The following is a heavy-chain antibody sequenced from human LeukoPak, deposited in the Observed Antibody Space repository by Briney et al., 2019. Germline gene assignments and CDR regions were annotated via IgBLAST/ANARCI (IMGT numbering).Heavy chain of an antibody. CDR1: GFTFSSYA. D-gene: IGHD4-17*01. V-gene: IGHV3-23*01. Sequence: GGSLRLSCAASGFTFSSYAMNWVRQAPGKGLEWVSAISSGGSGTCYADSVKGRFTFSRDNSKNTLYLQMNSLRAEDTAVYYCAREDPQTTVPEGMDVWGQGTTVIVSS. CDR3: AREDPQTTVPEGMDV. CDR2: ISSGGSGT. J-gene: IGHJ6*02.